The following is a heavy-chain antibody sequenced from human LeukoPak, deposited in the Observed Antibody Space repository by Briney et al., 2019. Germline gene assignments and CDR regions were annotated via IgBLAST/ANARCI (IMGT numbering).Heavy chain of an antibody. CDR3: AKYFRGSTTCFDY. Sequence: GGSLRLSCAASGFTFSSYAMSWVRQAPGKGLEWVSAISGSGGSAYYADSVKGRFTISRDNSKNTLYLQMNSLRAEDTAVYYCAKYFRGSTTCFDYWGQGTLVTVSS. CDR1: GFTFSSYA. V-gene: IGHV3-23*01. CDR2: ISGSGGSA. J-gene: IGHJ4*02. D-gene: IGHD3-10*01.